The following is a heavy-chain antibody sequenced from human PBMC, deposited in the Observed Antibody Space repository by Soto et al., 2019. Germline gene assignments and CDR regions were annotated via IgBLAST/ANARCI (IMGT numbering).Heavy chain of an antibody. D-gene: IGHD3-22*01. CDR2: ISGSGGNT. V-gene: IGHV3-23*01. Sequence: GGSLRLSCAASGFTFSGYALTWVRQAPGKGLAWVSDISGSGGNTYYADSVKGRLTISSDNSKNTMFLQMQRLRVQDKDIYYCEKRDDSGGSRGAPFEYWGPGTLVTVSS. CDR1: GFTFSGYA. CDR3: EKRDDSGGSRGAPFEY. J-gene: IGHJ4*01.